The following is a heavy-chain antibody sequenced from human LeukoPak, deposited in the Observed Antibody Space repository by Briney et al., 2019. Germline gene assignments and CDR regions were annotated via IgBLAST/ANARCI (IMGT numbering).Heavy chain of an antibody. CDR3: ARDVGEYCSSVSCYASDY. CDR1: GYTFTGYY. V-gene: IGHV1-2*02. D-gene: IGHD2-2*01. J-gene: IGHJ4*02. CDR2: INPSSGGT. Sequence: ASVKVSCKASGYTFTGYYMHWVRQAPGQGLEWMGWINPSSGGTNYAQKFQGRVTMTRDTSISTAYMGLSRLRSDDTAIYYCARDVGEYCSSVSCYASDYWGRGTLVTVSS.